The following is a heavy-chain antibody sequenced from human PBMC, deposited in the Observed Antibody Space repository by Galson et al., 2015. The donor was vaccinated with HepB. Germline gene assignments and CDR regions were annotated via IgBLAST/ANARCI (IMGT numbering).Heavy chain of an antibody. D-gene: IGHD3-22*01. CDR1: GFTLTDFA. V-gene: IGHV3-30-3*01. CDR3: ARDPDDTDGYYLTFEY. Sequence: LRLSCAASGFTLTDFAMYWVRQAPGKGLEWVVFISYDGNNQYYADSVRGRFTISRDVAKNTLYLQMNSLRIEDTALYYCARDPDDTDGYYLTFEYWGQGALITVSS. J-gene: IGHJ4*02. CDR2: ISYDGNNQ.